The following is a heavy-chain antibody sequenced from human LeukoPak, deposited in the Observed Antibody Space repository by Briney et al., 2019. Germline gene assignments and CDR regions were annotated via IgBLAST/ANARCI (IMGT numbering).Heavy chain of an antibody. D-gene: IGHD4-11*01. V-gene: IGHV1-46*01. Sequence: GASVKVSCKASGYTFTNYYLHWVRQAPGQGLEWMGIINPTGGSTSYAQKFQGRVTMTRDMSTRTLYMELSSLRSEDTAFYYCARVGDYSPRGWFDPWGQGTLVTVSS. J-gene: IGHJ5*02. CDR2: INPTGGST. CDR1: GYTFTNYY. CDR3: ARVGDYSPRGWFDP.